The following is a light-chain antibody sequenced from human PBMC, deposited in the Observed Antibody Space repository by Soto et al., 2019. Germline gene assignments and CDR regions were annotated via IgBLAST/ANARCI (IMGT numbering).Light chain of an antibody. CDR1: QSVSSN. V-gene: IGKV3-15*01. Sequence: EIVMTQSPATLSVSPGERATLSCRASQSVSSNLAWYQQKPGQAPRLLIYGASTRATGIPARFSGSGSGTEVTLTISSLQSEDFAVYYCQQYNNWPLLTFGPGTKVDIK. CDR2: GAS. J-gene: IGKJ3*01. CDR3: QQYNNWPLLT.